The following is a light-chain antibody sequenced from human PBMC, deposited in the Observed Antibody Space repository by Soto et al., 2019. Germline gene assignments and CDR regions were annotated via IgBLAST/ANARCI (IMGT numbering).Light chain of an antibody. V-gene: IGLV3-1*01. CDR3: QAWDSSSVV. J-gene: IGLJ2*01. CDR2: QDS. Sequence: SYELTQPPSVSVSPGQTASITCSGDKLGDKYACWYQQKPGQSPVLVIYQDSKRPSGIPERFSGSNSGNTATLTISGTQAMDEADCYCQAWDSSSVVFGGGTKLTV. CDR1: KLGDKY.